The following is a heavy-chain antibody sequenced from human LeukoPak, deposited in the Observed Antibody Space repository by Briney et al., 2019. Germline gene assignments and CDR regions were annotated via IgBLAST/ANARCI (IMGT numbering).Heavy chain of an antibody. V-gene: IGHV1-2*02. CDR2: INPNSGGT. Sequence: ASVKVSCKASGYTFTGYYMHWVRQAPGQGLEWMGWINPNSGGTNYAQKFQGRVTMTRDTSISTAYMELSRLRSDDTAVYYCAREDYDFWSGYPRRAFDIWGQGTMVTVSS. J-gene: IGHJ3*02. CDR1: GYTFTGYY. CDR3: AREDYDFWSGYPRRAFDI. D-gene: IGHD3-3*01.